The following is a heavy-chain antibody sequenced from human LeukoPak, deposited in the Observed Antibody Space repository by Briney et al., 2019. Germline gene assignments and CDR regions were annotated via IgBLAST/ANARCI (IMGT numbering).Heavy chain of an antibody. CDR3: AREGDGYAYYFDY. V-gene: IGHV3-53*05. D-gene: IGHD5-24*01. J-gene: IGHJ4*02. CDR1: GVSVGNY. Sequence: GGSLRLSCVASGVSVGNYMSWVRQAPGKGLEWVSLIHGGGSTYYADSVKGRFTISRDNSKNTLYLQMNSLRAEDTAVYYCAREGDGYAYYFDYWGQGTLVTVSS. CDR2: IHGGGST.